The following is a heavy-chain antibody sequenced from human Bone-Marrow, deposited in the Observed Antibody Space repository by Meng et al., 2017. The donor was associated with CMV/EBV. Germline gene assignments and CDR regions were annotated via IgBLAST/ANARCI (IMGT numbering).Heavy chain of an antibody. CDR1: GFTFSNAW. CDR2: IKSKTDGGTT. D-gene: IGHD4-11*01. Sequence: GESLKISCAASGFTFSNAWMSWVRQAPGKGLEWVGRIKSKTDGGTTDYAAPVKGRFTISRDDSKNTLYLQMNSLKTEDTAVYYCTTALSHKYSNYPYYYYGMDVWGQGTTVTVSS. J-gene: IGHJ6*02. CDR3: TTALSHKYSNYPYYYYGMDV. V-gene: IGHV3-15*01.